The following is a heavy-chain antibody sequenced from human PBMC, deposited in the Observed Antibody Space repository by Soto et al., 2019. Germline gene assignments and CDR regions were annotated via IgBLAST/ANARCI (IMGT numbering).Heavy chain of an antibody. Sequence: QVQLQESGPGLVQPSQTLSLTCTVSGGSISSGGYYWSWIRQHPGTGLEWIGHISYSGRTYYNTSLRSRATISVATFRNQLALIVNSVTAADTAVFYCARGVLHWGQGTLVTVSS. CDR2: ISYSGRT. CDR3: ARGVLH. CDR1: GGSISSGGYY. V-gene: IGHV4-31*03. J-gene: IGHJ4*01.